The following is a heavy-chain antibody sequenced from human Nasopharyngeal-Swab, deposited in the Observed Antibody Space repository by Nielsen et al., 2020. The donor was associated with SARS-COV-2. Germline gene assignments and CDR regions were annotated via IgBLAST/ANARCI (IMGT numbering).Heavy chain of an antibody. V-gene: IGHV3-74*01. J-gene: IGHJ6*02. CDR2: IKSDGSST. CDR1: GFFFSSYW. CDR3: ARESIAAAGPGMDV. D-gene: IGHD6-13*01. Sequence: GGSLRLSCAASGFFFSSYWMNWVRQAPGKGLVWVSRIKSDGSSTSYADSVKGRFTISRDNAKNTLFLQMNSLRAEDTAVYYCARESIAAAGPGMDVWGQGTTVTVSS.